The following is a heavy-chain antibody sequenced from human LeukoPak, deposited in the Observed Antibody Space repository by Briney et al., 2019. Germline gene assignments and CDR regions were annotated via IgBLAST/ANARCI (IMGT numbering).Heavy chain of an antibody. D-gene: IGHD3-10*01. CDR3: ARGPLWFGELLYS. V-gene: IGHV4-34*01. CDR2: INHSGST. Sequence: NPSETLSLTCAVYGGSFSGYYWSWIRQPPGKGLEWIGEINHSGSTNYNPSLKSRVTISVDTSKNQFSLKLSSVTAADTAVYYCARGPLWFGELLYSWGQGTLVTVSS. CDR1: GGSFSGYY. J-gene: IGHJ5*02.